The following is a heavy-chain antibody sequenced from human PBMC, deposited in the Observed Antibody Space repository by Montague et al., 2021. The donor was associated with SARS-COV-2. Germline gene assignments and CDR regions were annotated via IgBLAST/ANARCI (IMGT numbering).Heavy chain of an antibody. V-gene: IGHV3-21*01. CDR3: ARGDFGWLLSFYYGMDV. D-gene: IGHD3-9*01. CDR1: GFTFRSYS. CDR2: ISSSSSYI. J-gene: IGHJ6*02. Sequence: SLRLSCAASGFTFRSYSMNWVRQAPGKGLEWVSSISSSSSYIYYADSAKGRFTISRDNAKNSLYLQMNSLRAEDTAVYYCARGDFGWLLSFYYGMDVWGQGTTVTVSS.